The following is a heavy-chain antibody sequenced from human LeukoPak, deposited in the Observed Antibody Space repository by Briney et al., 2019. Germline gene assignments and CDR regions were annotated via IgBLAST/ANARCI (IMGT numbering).Heavy chain of an antibody. CDR2: ISSSSSYI. Sequence: GGSLRLSCAASGFTFSSYSMNWVRQAPGKGLEWVSSISSSSSYIYYADSVKGRFTISRDNAKNSLYLQMNSLRAEDTAVYYCARGEVAVAGTGGYWGQGTLVTVSS. CDR1: GFTFSSYS. D-gene: IGHD6-19*01. J-gene: IGHJ4*02. V-gene: IGHV3-21*01. CDR3: ARGEVAVAGTGGY.